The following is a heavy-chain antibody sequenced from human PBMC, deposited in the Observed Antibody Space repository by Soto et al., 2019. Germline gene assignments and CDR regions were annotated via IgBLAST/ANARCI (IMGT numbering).Heavy chain of an antibody. J-gene: IGHJ4*02. V-gene: IGHV1-18*01. CDR3: ARSLHDYGDYYFDY. D-gene: IGHD4-17*01. CDR1: GYTFTSYG. CDR2: ISAYNGNT. Sequence: ASVKVSCKASGYTFTSYGISWVRQAPGQGLEWMGWISAYNGNTNYAQKLQGRVTMTTDTSTSTAYVELRSLRSDDTAVYYCARSLHDYGDYYFDYWGQGTLVTVSS.